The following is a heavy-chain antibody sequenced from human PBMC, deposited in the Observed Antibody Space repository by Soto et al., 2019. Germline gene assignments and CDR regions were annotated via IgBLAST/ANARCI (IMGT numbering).Heavy chain of an antibody. CDR1: GGTFSSYA. V-gene: IGHV1-69*06. CDR3: AREQGYSYGTDY. D-gene: IGHD5-18*01. J-gene: IGHJ4*02. Sequence: VASVKVSCKASGGTFSSYAISWVRQAPGQGLEWMGGIIPIFGTANYAQKFQGRVTITADKSTSTAYMELSSLRSEDTAVYYCAREQGYSYGTDYWGQGTLVTVSS. CDR2: IIPIFGTA.